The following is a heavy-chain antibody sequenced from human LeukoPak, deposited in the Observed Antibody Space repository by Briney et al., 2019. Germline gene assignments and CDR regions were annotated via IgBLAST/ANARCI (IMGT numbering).Heavy chain of an antibody. Sequence: ASVKVSCKASGGTFSSYATSWVRQAPGQGLEWMGGVIPIFGTANYAQKFQGRVTITADESTSTAYMELSSLRSEDTAVYYCASISRNYGDYLYGMDVWGQGTTVTVSS. D-gene: IGHD4-17*01. V-gene: IGHV1-69*13. CDR1: GGTFSSYA. J-gene: IGHJ6*02. CDR2: VIPIFGTA. CDR3: ASISRNYGDYLYGMDV.